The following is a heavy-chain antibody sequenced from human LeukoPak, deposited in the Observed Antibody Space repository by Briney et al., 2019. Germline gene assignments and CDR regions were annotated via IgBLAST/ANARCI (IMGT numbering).Heavy chain of an antibody. J-gene: IGHJ3*02. CDR2: IYSGGIT. CDR3: ARDGYYDSSGYRKHDGFDI. CDR1: GFTVSTNY. Sequence: GGSPRLSCAASGFTVSTNYMSWVRQAPGKGLEWVSLIYSGGITQYADSVKGRFTISRDNSKNTLYLQMTSLRAEDTAVYHCARDGYYDSSGYRKHDGFDIWGQGTLVTVSP. V-gene: IGHV3-66*01. D-gene: IGHD3-22*01.